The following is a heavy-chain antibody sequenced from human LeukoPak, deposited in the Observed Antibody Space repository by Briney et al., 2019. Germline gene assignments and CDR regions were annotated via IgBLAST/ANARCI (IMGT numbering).Heavy chain of an antibody. CDR1: GYTFTGYY. CDR2: INPNSGGT. Sequence: ASVKVSCKASGYTFTGYYMHWVRLAPGQGLEWMGWINPNSGGTNYAQKFQGRVTMTRDTSISTAYMELSRLRSDDTAVYYCARDRVSGSPDYYYYYMDVWGKGTTVTVSS. CDR3: ARDRVSGSPDYYYYYMDV. V-gene: IGHV1-2*02. J-gene: IGHJ6*03. D-gene: IGHD1-26*01.